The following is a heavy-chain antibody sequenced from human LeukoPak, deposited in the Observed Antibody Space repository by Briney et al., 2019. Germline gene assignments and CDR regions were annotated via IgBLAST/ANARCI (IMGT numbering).Heavy chain of an antibody. CDR3: ARVLGGGNGRDY. V-gene: IGHV4-59*08. Sequence: SETLSLTCTVSGGSISSYYWSWIRQPPGKGLEWIGYIYYSGNTNYNPSLKSRVTISVDTSKNQFSLKLSSVTAADTAVYYCARVLGGGNGRDYWGQGTLVTVSS. J-gene: IGHJ4*02. D-gene: IGHD3-16*01. CDR1: GGSISSYY. CDR2: IYYSGNT.